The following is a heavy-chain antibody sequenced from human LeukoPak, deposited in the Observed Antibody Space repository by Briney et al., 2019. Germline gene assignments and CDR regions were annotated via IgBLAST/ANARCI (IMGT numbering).Heavy chain of an antibody. CDR2: IYTSGST. V-gene: IGHV4-4*07. CDR1: GGSFSGFY. CDR3: ATIFHRGDV. Sequence: PSETLSLTCTVSGGSFSGFYWSWIRQPPGKGLEWIGRIYTSGSTNYNPSLKSRVTMSVDTSNNHFSLNLSSVTAADTAVYYCATIFHRGDVWGEGTTVTVSS. J-gene: IGHJ6*04.